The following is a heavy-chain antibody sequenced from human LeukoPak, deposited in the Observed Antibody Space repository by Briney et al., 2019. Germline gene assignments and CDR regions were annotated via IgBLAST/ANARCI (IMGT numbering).Heavy chain of an antibody. D-gene: IGHD3-10*01. J-gene: IGHJ4*02. V-gene: IGHV3-53*01. CDR3: ARTYGSGSYYKRYYFDY. Sequence: GGSLRLSGAASGFTVSSNYMSWVRQAPGKGLEWVSVIYSGGSTYYADSVKGRFTISRDNSKYTLYLQMNSLRAEDTAVYYCARTYGSGSYYKRYYFDYWGQGTLVTVSS. CDR1: GFTVSSNY. CDR2: IYSGGST.